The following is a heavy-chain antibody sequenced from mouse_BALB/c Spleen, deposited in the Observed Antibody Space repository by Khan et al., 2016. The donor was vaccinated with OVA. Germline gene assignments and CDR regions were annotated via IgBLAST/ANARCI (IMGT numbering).Heavy chain of an antibody. D-gene: IGHD2-4*01. CDR2: IYPGNSDT. V-gene: IGHV1-5*01. CDR3: TRSFDSYYFDY. CDR1: GYSSTSYW. J-gene: IGHJ2*01. Sequence: EVQLQQSGTVLARPGASVKMSCNASGYSSTSYWMHWVKQRPGQGLEWIGSIYPGNSDTRYNQKFKGKAKLTAVKSASTAYMELISLTYEDSAVYYCTRSFDSYYFDYWGQGTTLTVSS.